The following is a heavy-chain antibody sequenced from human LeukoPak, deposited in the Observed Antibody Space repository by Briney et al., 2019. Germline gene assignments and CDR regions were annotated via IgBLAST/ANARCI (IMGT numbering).Heavy chain of an antibody. CDR2: INQSGYT. Sequence: SQTLSLTCAVSVVSFNDYYWSWVRQTPRKGLEWVGEINQSGYTNDSPSLKTRVTPSIDASRKQFSLNLRSVTVADTGIYYCVRMTTGHDYWVQGTLVTVSS. J-gene: IGHJ4*02. D-gene: IGHD4-17*01. V-gene: IGHV4-34*01. CDR3: VRMTTGHDY. CDR1: VVSFNDYY.